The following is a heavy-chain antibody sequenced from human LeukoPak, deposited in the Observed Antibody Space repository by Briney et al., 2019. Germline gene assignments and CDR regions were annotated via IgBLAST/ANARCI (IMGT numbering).Heavy chain of an antibody. V-gene: IGHV1-18*01. CDR3: ARRLVAATRGNWFDP. CDR2: ISAYNGNT. CDR1: GYTFTSYG. D-gene: IGHD2-15*01. J-gene: IGHJ5*02. Sequence: GASVKVSCKASGYTFTSYGISWVRQAPGQGLEWMGWISAYNGNTNYAQKLQGRVTMTTDTSTSTAYMELRSLRSDDTAVYYCARRLVAATRGNWFDPWGQGTLVTVSS.